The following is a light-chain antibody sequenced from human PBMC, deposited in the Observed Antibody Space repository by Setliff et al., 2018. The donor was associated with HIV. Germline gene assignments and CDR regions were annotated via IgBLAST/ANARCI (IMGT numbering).Light chain of an antibody. CDR2: GVT. CDR1: SSDIGGYES. J-gene: IGLJ2*01. V-gene: IGLV2-23*02. CDR3: CSYAGGDTWI. Sequence: QSVLTQPASVSGSPGQSITISCTGSSSDIGGYESVSWYQQHPGEVPKLIIYGVTKRPSGVSNRFSASKSANTASLTISGLQAEDEADYYCCSYAGGDTWIFGGGTKVTVL.